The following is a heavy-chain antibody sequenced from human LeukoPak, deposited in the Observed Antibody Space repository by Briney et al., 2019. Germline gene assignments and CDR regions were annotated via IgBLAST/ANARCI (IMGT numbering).Heavy chain of an antibody. V-gene: IGHV3-7*01. CDR3: ARAENPSDGMDV. Sequence: GGSLRLSCAAPGFTFSSYWMTWVRQAPGKGLEWVANIKQDGSEKYYVDSVKGRFTISRDNARNSLYLQLDSLRADDTAVYYCARAENPSDGMDVWGQGTTVTVSS. CDR1: GFTFSSYW. J-gene: IGHJ6*02. CDR2: IKQDGSEK. D-gene: IGHD1-14*01.